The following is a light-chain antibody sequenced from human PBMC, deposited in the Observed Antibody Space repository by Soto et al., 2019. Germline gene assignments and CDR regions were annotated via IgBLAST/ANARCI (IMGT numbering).Light chain of an antibody. CDR1: QSVTSNY. V-gene: IGKV3-20*01. CDR2: GAS. Sequence: EIVLTQSPGTLSLSTGERSTLSCRASQSVTSNYLAWYQQKPVQSPGLLIYGASSSANGIPVRFSGSESGTDFTLTISRMEPEDFAVYYCQQYGSSPETFSPETTMEIK. CDR3: QQYGSSPET. J-gene: IGKJ2*01.